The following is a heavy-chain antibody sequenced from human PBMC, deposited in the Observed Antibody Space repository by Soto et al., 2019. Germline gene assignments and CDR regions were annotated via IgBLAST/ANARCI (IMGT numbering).Heavy chain of an antibody. CDR1: GYTFTNYD. D-gene: IGHD1-7*01. CDR3: ATRGTTSHYYYYYYYMDV. Sequence: GASVKVSCKASGYTFTNYDINWVRQATGQGLEWMGWMNPNTGSTGYAQRFQGRVTMTRNTSTSTAYMELSSLRSEDTAVYYCATRGTTSHYYYYYYYMDVWGKGTTVTVSS. CDR2: MNPNTGST. V-gene: IGHV1-8*01. J-gene: IGHJ6*03.